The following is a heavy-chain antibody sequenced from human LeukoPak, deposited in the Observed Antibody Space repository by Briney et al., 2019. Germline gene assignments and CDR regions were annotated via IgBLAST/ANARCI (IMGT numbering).Heavy chain of an antibody. CDR3: AREVTHYYRLHYFDA. J-gene: IGHJ4*02. CDR1: GGSMTSEASS. D-gene: IGHD3-10*01. V-gene: IGHV4-30-4*07. Sequence: SETLSLTCAVSGGSMTSEASSWSWIRQPPGKALEWIGYISNSGTTYYNPSLNSRLSISLDTSQKQFSLTLSSVTAADTAVYFCAREVTHYYRLHYFDAWGQGILVTVSS. CDR2: ISNSGTT.